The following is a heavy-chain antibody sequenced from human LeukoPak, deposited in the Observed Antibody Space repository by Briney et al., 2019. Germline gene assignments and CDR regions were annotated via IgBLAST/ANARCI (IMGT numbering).Heavy chain of an antibody. CDR1: GYSFTNFG. D-gene: IGHD5-12*01. CDR2: ISAYNGKT. V-gene: IGHV1-18*01. Sequence: ASVKVSCKASGYSFTNFGITWVRQAPGQGLEWMGWISAYNGKTNYAQNLQGRVTMTTETSTNTAYMDLRSLRSDDTAVYYCATAGRDGAEVAAFEFWGQGTMVSVSS. J-gene: IGHJ3*01. CDR3: ATAGRDGAEVAAFEF.